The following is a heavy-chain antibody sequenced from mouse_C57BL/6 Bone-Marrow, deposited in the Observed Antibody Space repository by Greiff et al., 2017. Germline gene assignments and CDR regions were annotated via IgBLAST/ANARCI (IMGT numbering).Heavy chain of an antibody. V-gene: IGHV1-15*01. J-gene: IGHJ1*03. CDR2: IDPETGGT. D-gene: IGHD2-4*01. CDR1: GYTFTDYE. Sequence: QVQLQQSGAELVRPGASVTLSCKASGYTFTDYEMHWVKQTPVHGLEWIGAIDPETGGTAYNQKFKGKAILTADNSSSTAYMELRSLTSEDSAVYDCTSVVGIYYDYEDVWGTGTTVTVSS. CDR3: TSVVGIYYDYEDV.